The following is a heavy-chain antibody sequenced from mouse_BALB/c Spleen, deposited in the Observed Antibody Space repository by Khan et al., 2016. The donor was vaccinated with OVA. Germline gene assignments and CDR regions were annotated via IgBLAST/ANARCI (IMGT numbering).Heavy chain of an antibody. V-gene: IGHV1-4*01. Sequence: QIQLVQSGAELARPGASVKMSCKASGYTFTNYTIHWIKKRPGPGLEWIGYINPSNGYTNYNQKFKDKATLTTDKSSTTAYLQLSSLTSDDSAVYNCVRDGAYHRNDGWFAYWGQGTLVTVS. CDR2: INPSNGYT. D-gene: IGHD2-14*01. CDR3: VRDGAYHRNDGWFAY. CDR1: GYTFTNYT. J-gene: IGHJ3*01.